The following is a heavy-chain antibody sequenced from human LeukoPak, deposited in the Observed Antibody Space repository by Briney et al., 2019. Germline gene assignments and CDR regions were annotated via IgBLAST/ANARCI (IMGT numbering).Heavy chain of an antibody. CDR3: ARDRQIEWFYS. CDR1: GGTFSSFA. Sequence: SVKVSCKASGGTFSSFAISWVRQAPGQGLEWMGGIIPFFGTTNYAQKFQGRVTITADESTNTPYMELSSLRFEDTAVYYCARDRQIEWFYSWGQGTLVTVSS. V-gene: IGHV1-69*13. J-gene: IGHJ5*01. CDR2: IIPFFGTT. D-gene: IGHD3-22*01.